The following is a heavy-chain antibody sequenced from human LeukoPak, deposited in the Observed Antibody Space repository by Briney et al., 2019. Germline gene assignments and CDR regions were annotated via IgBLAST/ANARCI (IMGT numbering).Heavy chain of an antibody. Sequence: PGRSLRLSCAASGFTFSSYAMHWVRQAPGKGLEWVAVISYDGSSKYYADSVKGRFTISRDNSKNTLYLQMNSLRAEDTAVYYCAIPLRFLEWFTQGFDPWGQGTLVTVSS. J-gene: IGHJ5*02. CDR2: ISYDGSSK. V-gene: IGHV3-30-3*01. CDR3: AIPLRFLEWFTQGFDP. CDR1: GFTFSSYA. D-gene: IGHD3-3*01.